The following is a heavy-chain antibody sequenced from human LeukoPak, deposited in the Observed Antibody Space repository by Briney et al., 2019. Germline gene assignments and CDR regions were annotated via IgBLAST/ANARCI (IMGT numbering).Heavy chain of an antibody. CDR3: ATDGPGIAAIRMAFDI. Sequence: ASVKVSCKVSGYTLTELSMHWVRQAPGKGLEWMGGFDPEDGETIYAQKFQGRVTMTEDRSTDTAYMELSSLRSEDTAVYYCATDGPGIAAIRMAFDIWGQGTMVTVSS. CDR2: FDPEDGET. CDR1: GYTLTELS. J-gene: IGHJ3*02. D-gene: IGHD6-13*01. V-gene: IGHV1-24*01.